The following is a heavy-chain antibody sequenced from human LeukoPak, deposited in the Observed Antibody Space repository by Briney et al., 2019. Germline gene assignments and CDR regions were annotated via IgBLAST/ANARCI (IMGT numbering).Heavy chain of an antibody. CDR1: GGSISSGAYY. Sequence: SETLSLTCTVSGGSISSGAYYWSWIRQHPGKGLEWIGDIYYSGSTYYNPSLKSRVTISVDTSKNQFSLKLSSVTAADTAVYYCASHPSIATDYWGQGTLVTVSS. CDR2: IYYSGST. D-gene: IGHD6-6*01. J-gene: IGHJ4*02. CDR3: ASHPSIATDY. V-gene: IGHV4-31*03.